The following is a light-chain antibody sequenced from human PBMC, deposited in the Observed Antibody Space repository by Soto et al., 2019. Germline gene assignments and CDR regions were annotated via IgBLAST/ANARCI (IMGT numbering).Light chain of an antibody. Sequence: EIMLTQSPGTLSLSPGERATLSCRSSQSVSSSYLAWYQHKPGQAPRLLIYDVSSRATGIPDRFSGSGSGTDFTLTISRLEPEDFAVYYCQQYGSSPTFGQGTKVEIK. CDR2: DVS. V-gene: IGKV3-20*01. CDR3: QQYGSSPT. J-gene: IGKJ1*01. CDR1: QSVSSSY.